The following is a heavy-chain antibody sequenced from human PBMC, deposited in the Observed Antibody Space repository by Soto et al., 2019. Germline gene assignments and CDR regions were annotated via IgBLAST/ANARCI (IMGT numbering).Heavy chain of an antibody. CDR2: INSDGSST. CDR1: GFTFSGYW. J-gene: IGHJ4*02. Sequence: GGSLRLSCAASGFTFSGYWMHWVRQSPGKGLVWVSRINSDGSSTSYADSVKGRFTISRDNAKNTLYLQMNSLRAEDTAVYYCARERYSSSWYSNYSDYWGQGTLVTVSS. CDR3: ARERYSSSWYSNYSDY. V-gene: IGHV3-74*01. D-gene: IGHD6-13*01.